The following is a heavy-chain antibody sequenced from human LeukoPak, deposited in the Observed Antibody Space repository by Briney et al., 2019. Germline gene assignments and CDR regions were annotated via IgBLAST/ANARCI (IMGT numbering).Heavy chain of an antibody. CDR2: IYYSGST. J-gene: IGHJ4*02. V-gene: IGHV4-39*01. D-gene: IGHD2-21*02. CDR3: ARQFCGGDCYSYYFDY. Sequence: SETLSLTCSVSGGSISSSSYYWGWIRQPLGKGLEWIGSIYYSGSTYYNPSLKSRVTISVDTSKNQFSLKLSSVTAADTAVYYCARQFCGGDCYSYYFDYWGQGTLVTVSS. CDR1: GGSISSSSYY.